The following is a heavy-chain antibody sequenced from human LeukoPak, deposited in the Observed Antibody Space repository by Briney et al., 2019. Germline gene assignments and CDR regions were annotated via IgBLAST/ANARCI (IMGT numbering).Heavy chain of an antibody. J-gene: IGHJ4*02. V-gene: IGHV3-53*01. CDR2: IYTGGST. D-gene: IGHD3-10*01. CDR1: GFTVSSHY. CDR3: AREAYYYGSGGVFDY. Sequence: GGSLRLSCAASGFTVSSHYMSWVRQAPGKGLVWVSVIYTGGSTDYADSVKGRFTISRDNSKKSLYLQMNSLRAEDTAVYYCAREAYYYGSGGVFDYWGQGTLVTVSS.